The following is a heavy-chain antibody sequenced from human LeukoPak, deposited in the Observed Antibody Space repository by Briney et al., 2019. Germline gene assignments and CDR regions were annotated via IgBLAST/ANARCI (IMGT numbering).Heavy chain of an antibody. CDR3: AKDLRYCSAGTCYSEYYFDY. V-gene: IGHV3-23*01. J-gene: IGHJ4*02. Sequence: PGGSLRLSCAASGFTFSSYAMSWVRQAPGKGPEWVSGIGSSGRNTYYADSVKGRFTISRDNSKNTLYLQMNNLRAEDTALYYCAKDLRYCSAGTCYSEYYFDYWGQGTLVTVSS. D-gene: IGHD2-15*01. CDR2: IGSSGRNT. CDR1: GFTFSSYA.